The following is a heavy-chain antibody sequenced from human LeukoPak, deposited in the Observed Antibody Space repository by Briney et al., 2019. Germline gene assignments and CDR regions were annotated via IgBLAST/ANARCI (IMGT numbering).Heavy chain of an antibody. J-gene: IGHJ4*02. D-gene: IGHD2-8*02. CDR3: ARDGTGFDY. Sequence: GGSLRLSCVASGFTFSRDWMSWVRQAPGKGLEWVASVKQDGIETQYVDSVKGRFTISRDNAKNSLYLQMNSLRVEDTAVYYCARDGTGFDYWGQGTLDPVSS. CDR2: VKQDGIET. CDR1: GFTFSRDW. V-gene: IGHV3-7*01.